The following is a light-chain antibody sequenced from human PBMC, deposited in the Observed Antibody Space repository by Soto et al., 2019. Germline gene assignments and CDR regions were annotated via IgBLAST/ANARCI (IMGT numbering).Light chain of an antibody. J-gene: IGLJ1*01. CDR3: QSYDSSVSASYV. CDR1: SSNIGAGYD. V-gene: IGLV1-40*01. Sequence: SSLTQPPSVSGAPGQRVTISCTGSSSNIGAGYDVHWYQQLPGTAPKLLIYGNSNRPSGVPDRFSGSKSGTSASLAITGLQAVDEADYYCQSYDSSVSASYVFGTGTKVTVL. CDR2: GNS.